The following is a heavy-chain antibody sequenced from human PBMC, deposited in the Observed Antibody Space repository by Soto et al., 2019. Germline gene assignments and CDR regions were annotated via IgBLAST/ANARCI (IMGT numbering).Heavy chain of an antibody. CDR3: ARHADYCSGGSCYFDWFDP. D-gene: IGHD2-15*01. CDR1: GYSFTSYW. J-gene: IGHJ5*02. V-gene: IGHV5-10-1*01. Sequence: PGXSLKISCKGSGYSFTSYWISWVRQMPGKGLDWMGRIDPSDSYTNYSPSFQGHVTISADKSISTAYLQWSSLKASDTAMYYCARHADYCSGGSCYFDWFDPWGQGTLVTVSS. CDR2: IDPSDSYT.